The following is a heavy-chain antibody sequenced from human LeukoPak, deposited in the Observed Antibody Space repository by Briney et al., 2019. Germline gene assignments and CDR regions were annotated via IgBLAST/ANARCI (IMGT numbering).Heavy chain of an antibody. D-gene: IGHD3-16*01. CDR1: GDTFTRYY. J-gene: IGHJ4*02. CDR2: INPNSGGT. CDR3: ARSWQRLGELTW. Sequence: ASVKVSCKASGDTFTRYYMHWVRQAPGQGLEWMGWINPNSGGTNYEQKFQGRVTMTRDTSISTAYMELSRLRSDDTAVYYCARSWQRLGELTWWGQGTLVTVSS. V-gene: IGHV1-2*02.